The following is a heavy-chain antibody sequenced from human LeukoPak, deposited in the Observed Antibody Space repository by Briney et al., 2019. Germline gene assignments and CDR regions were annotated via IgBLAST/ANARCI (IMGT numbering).Heavy chain of an antibody. J-gene: IGHJ6*02. CDR2: IYYSGST. Sequence: PSETLSLTCTVSGGSISSSSYYWGWIRQPPGKGLEWIGSIYYSGSTYYNPSLKSRVTISVDTSKNQFSLKLSSVTAADTAVYYCARDSSSWYLPPYYYYGMDVWGQGTTVTVSS. D-gene: IGHD6-13*01. CDR3: ARDSSSWYLPPYYYYGMDV. CDR1: GGSISSSSYY. V-gene: IGHV4-39*07.